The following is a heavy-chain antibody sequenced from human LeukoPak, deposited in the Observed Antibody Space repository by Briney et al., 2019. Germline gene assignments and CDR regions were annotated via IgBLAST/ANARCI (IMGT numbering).Heavy chain of an antibody. V-gene: IGHV1-2*02. Sequence: ASVKVSFKASGYTFTGYYRHWVRQAPGQGLEWMGWINPNSGGTNYAQKFQGRVTMTRDTSISTAYMELSRLRADDTAVYYCARELRVIAAAKAFDYWGQGTLVTVST. CDR2: INPNSGGT. CDR1: GYTFTGYY. J-gene: IGHJ4*02. CDR3: ARELRVIAAAKAFDY. D-gene: IGHD2-15*01.